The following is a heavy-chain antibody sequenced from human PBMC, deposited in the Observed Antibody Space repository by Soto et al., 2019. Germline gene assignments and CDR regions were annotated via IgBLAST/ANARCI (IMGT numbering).Heavy chain of an antibody. CDR1: GFTFSGHG. CDR3: ARDDDGNSRYSKFEY. Sequence: GGSLRLSCAASGFTFSGHGMHWVRQAPGKGLEWVAVIWYDGSKQYYADSVKGRFTISRDDSKNTVYLQVSSLRAEDTAIYYCARDDDGNSRYSKFEYWGQGTLVTVSS. V-gene: IGHV3-33*01. J-gene: IGHJ4*02. CDR2: IWYDGSKQ. D-gene: IGHD3-16*02.